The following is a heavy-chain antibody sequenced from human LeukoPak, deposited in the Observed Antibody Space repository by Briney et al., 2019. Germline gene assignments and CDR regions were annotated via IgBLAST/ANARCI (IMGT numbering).Heavy chain of an antibody. J-gene: IGHJ4*02. CDR1: GGSISSYY. CDR2: IYYSGST. V-gene: IGHV4-59*01. CDR3: ARSGPPEYLDY. Sequence: SETLSLTCTVSGGSISSYYWSWIRQPPGKGLEWIGYIYYSGSTNYKPSLKSRVTISVDTSKNLFSLKLSSVTAGDTAVYYCARSGPPEYLDYWGQGTLVTVSS. D-gene: IGHD1-1*01.